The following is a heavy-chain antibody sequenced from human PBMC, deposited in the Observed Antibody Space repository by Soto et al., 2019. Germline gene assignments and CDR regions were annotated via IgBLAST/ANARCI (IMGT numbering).Heavy chain of an antibody. J-gene: IGHJ5*02. V-gene: IGHV3-7*03. CDR3: ARGYSTSPNWFDP. D-gene: IGHD6-13*01. CDR2: IKQDGSQK. Sequence: LRLSCVASGFTFSSSWMSWVRQAPGKGLEWVANIKQDGSQKYYVDSVKGRFTISRDNALNSLYLQMNSLRAEDTAMYYCARGYSTSPNWFDPWGQGTLVTV. CDR1: GFTFSSSW.